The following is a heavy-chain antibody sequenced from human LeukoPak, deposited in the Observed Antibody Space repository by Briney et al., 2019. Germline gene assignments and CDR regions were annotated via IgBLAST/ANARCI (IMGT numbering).Heavy chain of an antibody. CDR1: GGSISSSSYY. Sequence: SETLSLTCTVSGGSISSSSYYWGWIRQPPGKGLEWIGSIYYSGSTYYNPSLKSRVTISVDTSKNQFSLKLSSVTAADTAVYYCARDRVHSSAFHYWGQGTLVTVSS. V-gene: IGHV4-39*02. D-gene: IGHD6-19*01. J-gene: IGHJ4*02. CDR2: IYYSGST. CDR3: ARDRVHSSAFHY.